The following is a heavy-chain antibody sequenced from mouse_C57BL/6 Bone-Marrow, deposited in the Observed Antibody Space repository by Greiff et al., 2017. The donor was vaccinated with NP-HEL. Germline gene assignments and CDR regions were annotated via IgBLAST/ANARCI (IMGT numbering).Heavy chain of an antibody. J-gene: IGHJ2*01. CDR3: AREKTTVVDYFDY. D-gene: IGHD1-1*01. CDR2: IDPSDSYT. CDR1: GYTFTSYW. Sequence: QVQLQQPGAELVMPGASVKLSCKASGYTFTSYWMHWVKQRPGQGLAWIGEIDPSDSYTNYNQKFKGKSTLTVDKSSSTAYMQLSSLTSEDSAVYYCAREKTTVVDYFDYWGQGTTLTVSS. V-gene: IGHV1-69*01.